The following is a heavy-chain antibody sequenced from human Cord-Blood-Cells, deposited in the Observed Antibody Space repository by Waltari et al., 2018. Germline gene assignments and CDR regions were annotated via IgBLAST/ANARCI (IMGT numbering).Heavy chain of an antibody. CDR2: INHSGST. V-gene: IGHV4-34*01. J-gene: IGHJ3*02. CDR3: ALILAGAKGDAFDI. D-gene: IGHD3-9*01. Sequence: QVQLQQWGAGLLKPSETLSLTCAVYGGSFSGYSWSWIRQPPGKGLEWIGDINHSGSTNYTPSLKSRVTISVDTSKNQFSLKLSSVTAADTAVYYCALILAGAKGDAFDIWGQGTMVTVSS. CDR1: GGSFSGYS.